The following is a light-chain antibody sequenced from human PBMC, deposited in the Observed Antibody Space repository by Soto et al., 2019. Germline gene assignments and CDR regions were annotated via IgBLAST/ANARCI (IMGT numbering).Light chain of an antibody. CDR2: AAS. CDR3: LQDYNYPWT. Sequence: AIQMTQSPSSLSASVGDRVNITCRASQDIRHDLGWYQEKPGQAPKLLIYAASNLQSGVPSRFSGSGSGTDFTLTISRLQPEDFATYFCLQDYNYPWTFGQGTNVE. CDR1: QDIRHD. V-gene: IGKV1-6*01. J-gene: IGKJ1*01.